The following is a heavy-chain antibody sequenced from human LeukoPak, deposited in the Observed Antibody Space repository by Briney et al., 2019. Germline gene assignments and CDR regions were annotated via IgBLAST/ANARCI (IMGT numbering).Heavy chain of an antibody. J-gene: IGHJ4*02. CDR2: ISYDGSNK. D-gene: IGHD1-26*01. V-gene: IGHV3-30*18. Sequence: GGSLRLSCAASGFTFSSYGMHWVRQAPGKGLEWVAVISYDGSNKYYADSVKGRFTISRDNSKNTLYLQMNSLRAEDTAVYYCAKDWEQLDYWGQGTLVTASS. CDR3: AKDWEQLDY. CDR1: GFTFSSYG.